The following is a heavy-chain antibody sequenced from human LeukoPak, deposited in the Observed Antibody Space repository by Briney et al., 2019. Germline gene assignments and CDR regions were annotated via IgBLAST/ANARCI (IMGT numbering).Heavy chain of an antibody. CDR3: ARVYYYDSSHDAFDI. Sequence: ASVKVSCKASGYTFTSYDINWVRQATGQGREWMGWMNPNSGNTGYAQKFQGRVTMTRNTSISTAYMELSSLRSEDTAVYYCARVYYYDSSHDAFDIWGQGTMVTVSS. CDR2: MNPNSGNT. V-gene: IGHV1-8*01. CDR1: GYTFTSYD. D-gene: IGHD3-22*01. J-gene: IGHJ3*02.